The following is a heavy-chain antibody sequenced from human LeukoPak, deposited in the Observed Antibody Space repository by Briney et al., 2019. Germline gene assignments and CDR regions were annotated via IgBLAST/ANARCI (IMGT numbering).Heavy chain of an antibody. J-gene: IGHJ5*02. CDR1: GYTFTSYD. CDR3: AKDEGVANRWFDP. D-gene: IGHD5-12*01. Sequence: ASVKVSCKASGYTFTSYDINWVRQATGQGLEWMGWMNSNSGNTGYAQKFQGRVTITADESTTTAYMELTGLRSEDTAVYYCAKDEGVANRWFDPWGQGTLVTVSS. V-gene: IGHV1-8*01. CDR2: MNSNSGNT.